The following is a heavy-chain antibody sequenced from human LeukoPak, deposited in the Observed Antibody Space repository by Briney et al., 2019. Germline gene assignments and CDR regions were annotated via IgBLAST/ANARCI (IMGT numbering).Heavy chain of an antibody. Sequence: QSGGSLRLSCAASGFTFSSYAMHWVRQAPGKGLEWVAVISYDGSNKYYADSVKGRFTISRDNSKNTLYLQMNSLRAEDTAVYYCARAPPRRRIQLWDTDYWGQGNLVTVSS. D-gene: IGHD5-18*01. V-gene: IGHV3-30-3*01. CDR1: GFTFSSYA. CDR2: ISYDGSNK. J-gene: IGHJ4*02. CDR3: ARAPPRRRIQLWDTDY.